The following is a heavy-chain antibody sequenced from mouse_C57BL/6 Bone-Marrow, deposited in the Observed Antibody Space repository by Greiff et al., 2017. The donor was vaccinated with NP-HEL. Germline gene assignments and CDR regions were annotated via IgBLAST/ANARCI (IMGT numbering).Heavy chain of an antibody. D-gene: IGHD1-1*01. J-gene: IGHJ3*01. Sequence: QVQLQQSGPGLVAPSQSLSITCTVSGFSLTSYGVDWVRQSPGKGLEWLGVIWGVGSTNYNSALKSRLSISKDNSKSQVFLKMNSLQTDDTAMYYGASSHYYGSSYVRFAYWGQGTLVTVSA. CDR1: GFSLTSYG. CDR2: IWGVGST. CDR3: ASSHYYGSSYVRFAY. V-gene: IGHV2-6*01.